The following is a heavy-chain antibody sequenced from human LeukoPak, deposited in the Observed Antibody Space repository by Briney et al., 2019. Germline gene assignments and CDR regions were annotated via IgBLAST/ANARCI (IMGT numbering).Heavy chain of an antibody. CDR2: INSDGSWT. J-gene: IGHJ4*02. Sequence: GGSLRLSCAASGNYWMHWVRQAPGKGLVWVSHINSDGSWTSYADSVKGRFTISRDNSKNMLNLHMNSLRAEDTAIYHCAKAAASDTVTTLGVDYWGQGTLVTVSS. CDR3: AKAAASDTVTTLGVDY. CDR1: GNYW. V-gene: IGHV3-74*01. D-gene: IGHD4-17*01.